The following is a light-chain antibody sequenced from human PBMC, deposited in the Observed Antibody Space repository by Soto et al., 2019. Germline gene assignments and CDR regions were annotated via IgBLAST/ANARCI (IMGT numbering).Light chain of an antibody. V-gene: IGLV1-44*01. J-gene: IGLJ3*02. CDR3: AAWDDSLNGVV. Sequence: QSVLTQPPSASGTPGQRVTIACSGSSSNIGSTTVKWYQQLPGTAPKLLIYNNNQRPSGVPDRSSGSKSGTAASLAISGLQAEDESDYYWAAWDDSLNGVVFGGGTKVTV. CDR2: NNN. CDR1: SSNIGSTT.